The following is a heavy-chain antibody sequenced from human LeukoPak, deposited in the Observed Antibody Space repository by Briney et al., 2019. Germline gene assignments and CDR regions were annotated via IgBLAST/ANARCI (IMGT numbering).Heavy chain of an antibody. J-gene: IGHJ4*02. Sequence: SQTLSLTCTVSGGSISSSTYYWGWIRQPPGKGLEWIASMYYIGSTYYNPSLQSRVTISQDTSKNQFSLKLDSVTAADTAVYYCVKEGFWGRGTLVSVSS. CDR1: GGSISSSTYY. CDR2: MYYIGST. V-gene: IGHV4-39*07. CDR3: VKEGF.